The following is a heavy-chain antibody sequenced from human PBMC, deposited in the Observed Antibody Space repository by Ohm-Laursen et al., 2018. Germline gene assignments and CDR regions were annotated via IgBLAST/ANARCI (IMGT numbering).Heavy chain of an antibody. D-gene: IGHD4-11*01. V-gene: IGHV4-34*01. CDR1: GGSFSGYY. J-gene: IGHJ6*02. CDR3: ARDDHSNYVIVGYYYGMDV. CDR2: INHSGST. Sequence: PGTLSLTCAVYGGSFSGYYWSWIRQPPGKGLEWIGEINHSGSTNYNPSLKSRVTISVDTSKNQFSLKLSSVTAADTAVYYCARDDHSNYVIVGYYYGMDVWGQGTTVTVSS.